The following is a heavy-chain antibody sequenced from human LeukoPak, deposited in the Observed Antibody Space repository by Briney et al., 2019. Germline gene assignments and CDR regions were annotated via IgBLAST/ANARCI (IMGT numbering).Heavy chain of an antibody. Sequence: GGSLRLSCAASGFTFSSYEMNWVRQAPGKGLEWVSYISSSGSTIYYADSVKGRFTISRDNAKNSLYLQMNSLRAEDTAVYYCARGYKFDILTGYYYYYYMDVWGKGTTVTISS. J-gene: IGHJ6*03. CDR2: ISSSGSTI. D-gene: IGHD3-9*01. CDR3: ARGYKFDILTGYYYYYYMDV. CDR1: GFTFSSYE. V-gene: IGHV3-48*03.